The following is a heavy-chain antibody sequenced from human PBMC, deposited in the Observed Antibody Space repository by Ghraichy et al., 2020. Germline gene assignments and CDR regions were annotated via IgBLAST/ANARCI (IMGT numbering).Heavy chain of an antibody. Sequence: GESLNISCIASGFTFSSYAMSWVRQAPGKGLEWVSGISSSADSTYFADSVRGRFTISRDNSRNTVALQMNGLRAEDTAVYYCVKDQRYDFWSGYRGIFDCWGPGTLVTVSS. CDR2: ISSSADST. D-gene: IGHD3-3*01. J-gene: IGHJ4*02. V-gene: IGHV3-23*01. CDR3: VKDQRYDFWSGYRGIFDC. CDR1: GFTFSSYA.